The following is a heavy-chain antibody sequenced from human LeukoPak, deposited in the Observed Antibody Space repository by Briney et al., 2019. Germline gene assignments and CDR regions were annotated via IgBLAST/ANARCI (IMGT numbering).Heavy chain of an antibody. V-gene: IGHV3-30*04. D-gene: IGHD3-22*01. Sequence: PGGSLRLSCAASGFTFSSYAMHWVRQAPGKGLEWVAVISYDGSNKYYADSVKGRFTISRDNSKNTLYLQMNSLRAEDTAVYYCARDGGGPDYYDSSGYYCDYWGQGTLVTVSS. CDR3: ARDGGGPDYYDSSGYYCDY. J-gene: IGHJ4*02. CDR1: GFTFSSYA. CDR2: ISYDGSNK.